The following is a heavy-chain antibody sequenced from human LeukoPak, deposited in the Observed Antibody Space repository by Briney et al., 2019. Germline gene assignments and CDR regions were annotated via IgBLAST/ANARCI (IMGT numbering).Heavy chain of an antibody. J-gene: IGHJ4*02. CDR1: GFTFADYG. CDR2: INWNGGST. CDR3: ARDTGYDFWSGYYPVDY. Sequence: PGGSLRLSCAASGFTFADYGMSWVRQPPGKGLEWVYGINWNGGSTGYPDSVKGRFTISRDNAKNYLYLQMNSLRAEDTALYYCARDTGYDFWSGYYPVDYGGEGTRVTVSS. V-gene: IGHV3-20*04. D-gene: IGHD3-3*01.